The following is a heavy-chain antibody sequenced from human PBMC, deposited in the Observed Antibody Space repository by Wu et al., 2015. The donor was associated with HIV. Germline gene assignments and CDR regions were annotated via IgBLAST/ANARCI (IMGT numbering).Heavy chain of an antibody. CDR1: GYTFTSYD. Sequence: QVQLVQSGTEVKKPGASVKVSCKASGYTFTSYDINWVRQATGQGLEWMGWMNPRSGNTGYAQKFQGRVTMTRDTSIYTANMELSSLRSEDTAVYYCARQRAYTSGWYIFDYWGQGTLVIVSS. CDR3: ARQRAYTSGWYIFDY. D-gene: IGHD6-19*01. J-gene: IGHJ4*02. CDR2: MNPRSGNT. V-gene: IGHV1-8*01.